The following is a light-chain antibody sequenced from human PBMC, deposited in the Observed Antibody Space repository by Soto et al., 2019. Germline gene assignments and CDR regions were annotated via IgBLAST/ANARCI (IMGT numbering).Light chain of an antibody. Sequence: EIVMTQSPATLSVSPGERASLSCRASQSVYSNLAWYQQKPGQAPRLLIFGASTRATGIPARFSGSGSGTEFTLPISSLQSEDFAVYYCQQYNKWPLAFGQGTKVEIK. J-gene: IGKJ1*01. CDR2: GAS. CDR3: QQYNKWPLA. CDR1: QSVYSN. V-gene: IGKV3-15*01.